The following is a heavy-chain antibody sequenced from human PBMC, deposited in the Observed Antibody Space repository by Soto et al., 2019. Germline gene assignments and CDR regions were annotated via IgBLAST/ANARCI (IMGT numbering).Heavy chain of an antibody. J-gene: IGHJ4*02. CDR1: GFTFSSYG. CDR3: AKESPTYFDY. Sequence: QVQLVESGGGVVQPGRSLRLSCAASGFTFSSYGMHWVRQAPGKGLEWVAVISYDGSNKYYADSVKGRFTISRDNSKNTLYLQMNILRAEDTAVYYCAKESPTYFDYWGQGTLVTVSS. V-gene: IGHV3-30*18. CDR2: ISYDGSNK.